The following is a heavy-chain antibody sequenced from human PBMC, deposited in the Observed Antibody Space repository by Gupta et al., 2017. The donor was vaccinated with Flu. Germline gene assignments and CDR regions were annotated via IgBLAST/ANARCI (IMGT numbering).Heavy chain of an antibody. D-gene: IGHD1-1*01. V-gene: IGHV1-18*01. Sequence: TVSSYGITRVREAPGQGLEWMGWITAYNGDTKYAQKLQGRTTMTTDTSTSTAYMELRSLRSDDTAVYYCAIVYSSNWDFDYWGLGTLVTVSS. CDR3: AIVYSSNWDFDY. CDR1: TVSSYG. CDR2: ITAYNGDT. J-gene: IGHJ4*02.